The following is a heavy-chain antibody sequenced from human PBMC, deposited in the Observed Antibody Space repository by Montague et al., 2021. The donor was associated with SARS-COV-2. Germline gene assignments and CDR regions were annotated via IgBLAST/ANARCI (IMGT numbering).Heavy chain of an antibody. Sequence: SETLSLTCTVSGVSVTDYYWSWIRKPPGKGLEWVGDVLYNKGTNFNPSLKSRVAISVDTSKNQFSLRPTAVTAADTAFYYCLRHPHYDGLNGPPDFWDQGTLVTVSS. CDR1: GVSVTDYY. CDR2: VLYNKGT. V-gene: IGHV4-59*08. CDR3: LRHPHYDGLNGPPDF. D-gene: IGHD3-9*01. J-gene: IGHJ4*02.